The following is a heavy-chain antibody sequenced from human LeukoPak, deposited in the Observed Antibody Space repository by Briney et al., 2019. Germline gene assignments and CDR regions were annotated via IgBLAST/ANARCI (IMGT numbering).Heavy chain of an antibody. CDR2: VKYDGSTT. D-gene: IGHD3/OR15-3a*01. CDR1: GFTFSAYW. J-gene: IGHJ4*02. CDR3: ARDLNWLLFDY. Sequence: GGSLRLSCAASGFTFSAYWMHWVRQAPGKGLVWVSRVKYDGSTTAYADSVKGRFTISRDNTRNILYLEMNSLRVEDTAVYYCARDLNWLLFDYWGQGALVTVST. V-gene: IGHV3-74*01.